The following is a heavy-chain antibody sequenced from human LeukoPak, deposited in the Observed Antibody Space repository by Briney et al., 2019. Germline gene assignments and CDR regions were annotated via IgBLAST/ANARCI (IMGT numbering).Heavy chain of an antibody. J-gene: IGHJ4*02. Sequence: GGSLRLSCAASGFTFSSYAMSWVRQAPGKGLEYVSAISPNGGSTYYADSVKGRFSISRDNSKNTLYLQMSSLRAEDTAVYCCVPKGTEGYWGQGTLVTVSS. CDR2: ISPNGGST. CDR3: VPKGTEGY. V-gene: IGHV3-64D*06. CDR1: GFTFSSYA.